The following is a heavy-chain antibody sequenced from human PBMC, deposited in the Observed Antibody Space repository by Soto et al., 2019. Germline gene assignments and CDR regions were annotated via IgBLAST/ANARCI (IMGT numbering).Heavy chain of an antibody. CDR2: IYYSGST. J-gene: IGHJ3*02. CDR1: GGSISSYY. D-gene: IGHD2-2*01. V-gene: IGHV4-59*01. Sequence: SETLSLTCTVSGGSISSYYWSWIRQPPGKGLEWIGYIYYSGSTNYNPSLKSRVTISVDTSKNQFSLKLSSVTAADTAVYYCARDRCSSTSCSHDAFDIWGQGTMVTVSS. CDR3: ARDRCSSTSCSHDAFDI.